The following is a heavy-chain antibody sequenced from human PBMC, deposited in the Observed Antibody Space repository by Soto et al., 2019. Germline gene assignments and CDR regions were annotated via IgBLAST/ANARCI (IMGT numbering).Heavy chain of an antibody. CDR1: GVTFSSYT. CDR3: ARHSEIVRAFDI. V-gene: IGHV1-69*02. Sequence: SVKFSCKASGVTFSSYTISWGRQAPGQGLEWMGRIIPILGIANYAQKCQGRVTITADKSTSTTYMELSSLRSEDTAVYYCARHSEIVRAFDIWGQGTMVTVSS. D-gene: IGHD6-6*01. J-gene: IGHJ3*02. CDR2: IIPILGIA.